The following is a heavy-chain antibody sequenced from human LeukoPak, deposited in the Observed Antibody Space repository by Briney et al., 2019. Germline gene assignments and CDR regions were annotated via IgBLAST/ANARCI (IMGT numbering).Heavy chain of an antibody. V-gene: IGHV1-18*01. Sequence: ASVKVSCKASGYTFTSYGISWVRQAPGQGLEWMGWIRAYNGNTNYAQKLQGRVTMTTDTSTSTAYMELRSLRSDDTAVYYCARDVLLWFGELPYYYYGMDVWGQGTTVTVSS. CDR1: GYTFTSYG. J-gene: IGHJ6*02. CDR2: IRAYNGNT. CDR3: ARDVLLWFGELPYYYYGMDV. D-gene: IGHD3-10*01.